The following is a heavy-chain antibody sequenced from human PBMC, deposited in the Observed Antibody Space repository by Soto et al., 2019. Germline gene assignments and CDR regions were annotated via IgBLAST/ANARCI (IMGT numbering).Heavy chain of an antibody. CDR3: ARQDTAGGFNP. V-gene: IGHV4-39*01. J-gene: IGHJ5*02. Sequence: QLQLQESGPGLVKPSETLSLTCTVSGGSISVTNYYWGWFRQPPGKGLEWIGTIFYNGNIYYNPSLKSRVTISADPSKNQSSMTVTSVTAADTAAYYCARQDTAGGFNPWGQGTVVTVSS. D-gene: IGHD5-18*01. CDR2: IFYNGNI. CDR1: GGSISVTNYY.